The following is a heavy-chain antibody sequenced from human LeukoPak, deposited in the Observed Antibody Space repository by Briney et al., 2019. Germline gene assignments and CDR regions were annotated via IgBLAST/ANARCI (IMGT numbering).Heavy chain of an antibody. V-gene: IGHV4-39*07. Sequence: SETLSLTCTVSGGSIISSSYYWGWIRQPPGKGLEWIGSIYYSGSTYYNPSLKSRVTISVDTSKNQFSLKLSSVTAADTAVYYCARDGGFIYSKGAFEYWGQGTLVTVSS. D-gene: IGHD5-18*01. CDR1: GGSIISSSYY. CDR2: IYYSGST. J-gene: IGHJ4*02. CDR3: ARDGGFIYSKGAFEY.